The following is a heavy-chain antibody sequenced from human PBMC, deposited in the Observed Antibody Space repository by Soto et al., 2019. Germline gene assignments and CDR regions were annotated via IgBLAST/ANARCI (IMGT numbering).Heavy chain of an antibody. Sequence: TRSLAWTISDGSTSSDSCSWIRQPAGKGLEWIGRIYTSGSTNYNPSLKSRVTMSVDTSKNQFSLKLSSVTAADTAVYYCARNWWFDPLAQGTLVPVS. CDR1: DGSTSSDS. CDR2: IYTSGST. V-gene: IGHV4-4*07. J-gene: IGHJ5*01. CDR3: ARNWWFDP.